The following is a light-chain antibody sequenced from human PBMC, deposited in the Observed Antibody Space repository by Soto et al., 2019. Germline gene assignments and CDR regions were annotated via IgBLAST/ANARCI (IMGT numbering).Light chain of an antibody. CDR1: QSITNF. CDR2: AAS. J-gene: IGKJ1*01. CDR3: HQTDSIPET. V-gene: IGKV1-39*01. Sequence: DLQMTQSPSSLSASVGDRVTITCRASQSITNFLNWYQQKPGKAPKLLIYAASSLQSGVPSRFSGSGSGTDFTLTISSLQPEDFATYYCHQTDSIPETFGQGTKVEIK.